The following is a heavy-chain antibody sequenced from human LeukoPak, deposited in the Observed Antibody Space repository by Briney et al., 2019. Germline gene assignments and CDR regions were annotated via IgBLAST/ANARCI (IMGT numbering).Heavy chain of an antibody. CDR1: GSSISSYY. J-gene: IGHJ3*02. CDR3: ASDSGSYLDTFDI. CDR2: IYYSGST. V-gene: IGHV4-59*08. Sequence: SETLSLACTVSGSSISSYYWSWIRQPPGKGLEWLGCIYYSGSTKYNPSLKSRVTISLDTSKNQFSLKLSSVTAADTAVYYCASDSGSYLDTFDIWGQGTMVTVSS. D-gene: IGHD1-26*01.